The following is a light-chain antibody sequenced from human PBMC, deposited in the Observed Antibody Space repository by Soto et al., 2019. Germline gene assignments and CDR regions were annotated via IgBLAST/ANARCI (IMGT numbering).Light chain of an antibody. CDR3: QQRSNWPRELT. CDR2: DAS. J-gene: IGKJ4*01. Sequence: EIVLTQSPATLSLSPGERATLSCRASQSVSSYSAWYQQKPGQAPRLLIYDASNRATGIPARFSGSGSGTDFTLTISSLEPEDFAVYYCQQRSNWPRELTFGGGTKVEIK. CDR1: QSVSSY. V-gene: IGKV3-11*01.